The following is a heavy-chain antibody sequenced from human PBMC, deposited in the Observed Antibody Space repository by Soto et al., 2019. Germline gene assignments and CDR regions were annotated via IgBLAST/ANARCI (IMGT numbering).Heavy chain of an antibody. J-gene: IGHJ5*02. V-gene: IGHV4-61*01. CDR1: GGSVSSGSYH. D-gene: IGHD6-19*01. CDR2: IYHSGST. CDR3: ARLSAAWFDP. Sequence: QVQLQESGPGLVKPSETLSLTCTVSGGSVSSGSYHWGWIRQPPGKGLEWIGYIYHSGSTNYNPSLKSRVTISVDTSKNQSSLSLTSVTAADTAVYYGARLSAAWFDPWGQGTLVTVAS.